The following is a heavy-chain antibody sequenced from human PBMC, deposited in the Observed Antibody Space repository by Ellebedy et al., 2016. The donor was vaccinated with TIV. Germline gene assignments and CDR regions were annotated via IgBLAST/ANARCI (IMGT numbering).Heavy chain of an antibody. J-gene: IGHJ2*01. CDR3: AKLRGATGSWYFDL. V-gene: IGHV3-23*01. CDR1: GLSVGSYA. Sequence: GESLKISCAASGLSVGSYAMSWVRQAPGKGLEWVSATSGSGGSTYYADSVKGRFTISRDNSKNTLYLQMNSLRAEDTAVYYCAKLRGATGSWYFDLWGRGTLVPVSS. CDR2: TSGSGGST. D-gene: IGHD1-26*01.